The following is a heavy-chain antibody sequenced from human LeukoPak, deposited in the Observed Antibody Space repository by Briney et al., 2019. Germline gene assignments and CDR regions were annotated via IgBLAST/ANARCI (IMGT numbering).Heavy chain of an antibody. CDR2: IYYTGST. V-gene: IGHV4-30-4*07. CDR1: GGSISRSGYS. D-gene: IGHD3-22*01. Sequence: SQTLSLTCAVSGGSISRSGYSWSWIRQPPGKGLDWIAYIYYTGSTYYNPSLKSRVTISLDTSKNQFSLKLTSVTAADTAVYYCARGGDSSGYEGRFDPWGQGTLVTDSS. J-gene: IGHJ5*02. CDR3: ARGGDSSGYEGRFDP.